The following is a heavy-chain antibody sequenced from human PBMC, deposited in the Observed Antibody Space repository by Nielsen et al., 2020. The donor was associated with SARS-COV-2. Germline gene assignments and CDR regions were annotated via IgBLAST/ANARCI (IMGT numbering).Heavy chain of an antibody. D-gene: IGHD1-26*01. CDR1: GGTFSSYA. CDR3: ARSQSGRTPRGMDV. CDR2: IIPIFGTA. Sequence: SVKVSCKASGGTFSSYAISWVRQAPGQGLEWMGGIIPIFGTANYAQKFQGRVTITADESTSTAYMELSSLRSEDTAVYYCARSQSGRTPRGMDVWGQGTTVTVSS. J-gene: IGHJ6*02. V-gene: IGHV1-69*13.